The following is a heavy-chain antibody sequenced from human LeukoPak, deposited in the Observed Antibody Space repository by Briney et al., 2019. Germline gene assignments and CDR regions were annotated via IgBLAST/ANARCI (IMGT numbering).Heavy chain of an antibody. CDR2: ISYDGSNR. J-gene: IGHJ4*02. D-gene: IGHD5-12*01. Sequence: PGGSLRLSCAASGFTFSSSGMHWVRQAPGKGLEWVAFISYDGSNRYYADSVKGRFTISRDNSKNTLYLQMNSLGAEDTAVYYCAKETRGSYSDYWGQGTLVTVSS. V-gene: IGHV3-30*02. CDR1: GFTFSSSG. CDR3: AKETRGSYSDY.